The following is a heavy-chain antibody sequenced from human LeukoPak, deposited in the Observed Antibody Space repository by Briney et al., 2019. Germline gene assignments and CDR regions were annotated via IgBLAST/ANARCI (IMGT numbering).Heavy chain of an antibody. D-gene: IGHD1-1*01. CDR3: ARDNLERLDY. CDR1: GFTFSSYA. J-gene: IGHJ4*02. CDR2: ISYDGSNK. Sequence: GGSLRLSCAASGFTFSSYAMHWVRQAPGKGLEWEAVISYDGSNKYYADSVKGRFTISRDNSKNTLYLQMNSLRAEDTAVYYCARDNLERLDYWGQGTLVTVSS. V-gene: IGHV3-30-3*01.